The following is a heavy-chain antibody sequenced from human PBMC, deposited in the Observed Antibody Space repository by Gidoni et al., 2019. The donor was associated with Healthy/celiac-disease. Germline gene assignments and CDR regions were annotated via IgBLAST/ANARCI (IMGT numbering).Heavy chain of an antibody. CDR1: GGSISSSSYY. CDR2: IYYSGST. V-gene: IGHV4-39*01. D-gene: IGHD3-10*01. CDR3: ARPYGSGTFDY. J-gene: IGHJ4*02. Sequence: QLQLQESGPGLVKPSETLSLTCTASGGSISSSSYYWGWIRQPPGKGLEWIGSIYYSGSTYYNPSLKSRVTISVDTSKNQFSLKLSSVTAADTAVYYCARPYGSGTFDYWGQGTLVTVSS.